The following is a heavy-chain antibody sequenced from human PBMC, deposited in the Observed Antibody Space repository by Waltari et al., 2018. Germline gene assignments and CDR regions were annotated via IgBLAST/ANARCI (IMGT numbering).Heavy chain of an antibody. CDR1: GASISSGNW. V-gene: IGHV4-4*02. J-gene: IGHJ4*02. CDR3: ARHIGLSGTRGFDF. CDR2: IYHTGTT. D-gene: IGHD6-13*01. Sequence: QVQLQESGPGLVRPSETLSLTCAVSGASISSGNWWRWVRQPPGKGLEWIGEIYHTGTTYYNPSLQSRVTTSLDKSKNQLSLKVESVTAADTAVYYCARHIGLSGTRGFDFWGQGTLVTVSS.